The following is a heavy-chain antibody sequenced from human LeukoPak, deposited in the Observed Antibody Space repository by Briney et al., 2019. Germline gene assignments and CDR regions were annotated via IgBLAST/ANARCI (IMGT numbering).Heavy chain of an antibody. CDR1: GYTFTGYY. CDR3: ARVGYGGNSEDY. Sequence: ASVKVSCKASGYTFTGYYMHWVRQAPGQGLEWMGWINPNSGGTNYAQKFQGRVTMTRDTSISTAYMELSSLRSEDTAVYYCARVGYGGNSEDYWGQGTLVTVSS. D-gene: IGHD4-23*01. V-gene: IGHV1-2*02. J-gene: IGHJ4*02. CDR2: INPNSGGT.